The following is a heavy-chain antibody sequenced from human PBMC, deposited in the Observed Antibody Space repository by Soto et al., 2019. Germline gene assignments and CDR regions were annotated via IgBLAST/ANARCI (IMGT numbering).Heavy chain of an antibody. Sequence: ASVKVSCKASGYTFTSYGISWVRQARGQGLEWMGWISAYNGNTNYAQKLQGRVTMTTDTSTSTAYMELRSLRSDDTAVYYCARDSGLAVAGSAFDIWGQGTMVTVSS. D-gene: IGHD6-19*01. CDR3: ARDSGLAVAGSAFDI. CDR1: GYTFTSYG. CDR2: ISAYNGNT. V-gene: IGHV1-18*04. J-gene: IGHJ3*02.